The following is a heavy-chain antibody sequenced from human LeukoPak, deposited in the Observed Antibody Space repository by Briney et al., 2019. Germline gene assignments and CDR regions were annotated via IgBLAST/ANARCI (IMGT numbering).Heavy chain of an antibody. Sequence: ASVKVSCTASGYTFTGYYMHWVRQAPGQGLEWMGWINPNSGGTNYAQKFQGRVTMTRDTSISTAYMELSRLRSDDTAVYYCARGPPLKAFGFDSWGQGTLVTVSS. V-gene: IGHV1-2*02. CDR2: INPNSGGT. CDR1: GYTFTGYY. CDR3: ARGPPLKAFGFDS. J-gene: IGHJ5*02.